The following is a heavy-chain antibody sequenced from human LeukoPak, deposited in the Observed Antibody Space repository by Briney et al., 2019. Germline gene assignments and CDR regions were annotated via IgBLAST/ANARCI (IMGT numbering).Heavy chain of an antibody. Sequence: SETLSLTCTVYGGSFSGYYWSWIRQPPGKGLEWIGEINHSGSTNYNPSLKSRVTISVDTSKNQFSLKLSSVTAADTAVYYCARGRVLDYWGQGTLVTVSS. J-gene: IGHJ4*02. CDR2: INHSGST. V-gene: IGHV4-34*01. CDR1: GGSFSGYY. CDR3: ARGRVLDY.